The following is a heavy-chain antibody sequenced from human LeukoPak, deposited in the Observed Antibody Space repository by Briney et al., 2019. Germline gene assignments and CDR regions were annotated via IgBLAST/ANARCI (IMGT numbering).Heavy chain of an antibody. CDR2: INPNSGGT. J-gene: IGHJ3*02. CDR1: GYTFTGYY. V-gene: IGHV1-2*02. Sequence: ASVKVSCKPSGYTFTGYYMHWVRQAPGQGLEWMGGINPNSGGTNYAQKFQGRVTMPRDTSITTAYMELSRLRSDETAVYYCARSFVAAAGGYDAFDIWGQGTMVTVSS. CDR3: ARSFVAAAGGYDAFDI. D-gene: IGHD6-13*01.